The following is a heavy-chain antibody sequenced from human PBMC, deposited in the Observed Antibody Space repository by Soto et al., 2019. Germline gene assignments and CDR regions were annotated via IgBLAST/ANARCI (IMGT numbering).Heavy chain of an antibody. CDR1: GFTFSNYW. V-gene: IGHV3-7*03. CDR2: IKHDGTEK. Sequence: EVQLVESGGGLVQPGGSLRLSCAASGFTFSNYWMSWVRQAPGHGLEWVANIKHDGTEKYYVDSVKPRFAISRDNSKNSPYLQMTSLRAEGTAVYYCASARDCWSTYFDSWGQGTLVTVSS. J-gene: IGHJ4*02. D-gene: IGHD3-3*01. CDR3: ASARDCWSTYFDS.